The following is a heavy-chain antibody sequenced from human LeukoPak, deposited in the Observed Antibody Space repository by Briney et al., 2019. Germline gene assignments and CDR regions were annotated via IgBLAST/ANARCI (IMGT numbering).Heavy chain of an antibody. CDR1: GFMFSSHN. J-gene: IGHJ4*02. CDR2: ISSSGSTI. D-gene: IGHD3-22*01. V-gene: IGHV3-48*01. CDR3: ARDLMIVMVEEEGSADY. Sequence: GGSLRLSFAASGFMFSSHNMNWVRQAPGKGLEWVSYISSSGSTIYYEDSVEGRFTISRDNAKKSLYLQMNSLRAEDTAVYYCARDLMIVMVEEEGSADYWGQGTLVTVSS.